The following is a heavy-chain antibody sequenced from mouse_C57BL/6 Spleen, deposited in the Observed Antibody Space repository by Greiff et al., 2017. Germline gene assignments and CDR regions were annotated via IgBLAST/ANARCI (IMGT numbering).Heavy chain of an antibody. CDR1: GFTFSDYY. Sequence: EVMLVESEGGLVQPGSSMKLSCTASGFTFSDYYMAWVRQVPEKGLEWVANINYDGSSTYYLDSLKSRFIISRDNAKNILYLQMSSLKSEDTATYYCARESELGPYYYAMDDGGQGTSVTVSS. CDR2: INYDGSST. CDR3: ARESELGPYYYAMDD. V-gene: IGHV5-16*01. D-gene: IGHD4-1*01. J-gene: IGHJ4*01.